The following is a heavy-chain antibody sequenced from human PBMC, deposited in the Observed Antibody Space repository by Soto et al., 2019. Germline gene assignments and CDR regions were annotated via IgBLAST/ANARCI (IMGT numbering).Heavy chain of an antibody. CDR1: GGSISTSIYC. CDR3: ARHKATSSYYYGMDV. J-gene: IGHJ6*02. V-gene: IGHV4-39*01. D-gene: IGHD1-1*01. Sequence: SDTLSLTCAVSGGSISTSIYCCDRIRQPPGKGLEWIGSISYSGSTYYNPSLESRVAISADTSKNQFSLKLTSVTAADTAVYYCARHKATSSYYYGMDVWGQGTTVS. CDR2: ISYSGST.